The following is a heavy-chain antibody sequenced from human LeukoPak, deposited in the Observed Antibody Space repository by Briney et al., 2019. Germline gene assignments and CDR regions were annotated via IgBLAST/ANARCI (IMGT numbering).Heavy chain of an antibody. J-gene: IGHJ6*03. CDR1: GFTFSSYA. Sequence: GGSLRLSCAASGFTFSSYAMHWVRQAPGKGLEWVAVISYDGSNKYYADSVKGRFTISRDNSKNTLYLQMNSLRAEDTAVYYCARGLDFWSGYSQIDYYYYYMDVWGKGTTVTVSS. D-gene: IGHD3-3*01. CDR3: ARGLDFWSGYSQIDYYYYYMDV. V-gene: IGHV3-30-3*01. CDR2: ISYDGSNK.